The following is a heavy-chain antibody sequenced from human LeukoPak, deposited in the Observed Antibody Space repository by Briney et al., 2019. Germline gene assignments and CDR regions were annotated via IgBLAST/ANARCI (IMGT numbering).Heavy chain of an antibody. J-gene: IGHJ4*02. CDR1: GFTFHTYW. Sequence: PGGSLRLSCAASGFTFHTYWMPWLPQAPGKALERVANIKEDGSDKYYADSVRGRFAISRDNAKNSLYLQMNTLTVADTAIYYRARDHVSGYYAYWGQGTLVTVSS. V-gene: IGHV3-7*01. CDR3: ARDHVSGYYAY. D-gene: IGHD5/OR15-5a*01. CDR2: IKEDGSDK.